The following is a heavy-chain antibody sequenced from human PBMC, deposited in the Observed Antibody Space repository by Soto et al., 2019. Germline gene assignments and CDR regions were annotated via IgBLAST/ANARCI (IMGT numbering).Heavy chain of an antibody. J-gene: IGHJ5*02. CDR1: GGSISSGGYY. Sequence: SETLSLTCTVSGGSISSGGYYWTWIRQHPGKGLEWIGYSYNSGSTYYNPSPKRGSTTSEDTATNQISLKQTTVPTSDAAVHYCAGCVGNTLIRANLFGPWGQGTLVTVSS. CDR2: SYNSGST. CDR3: AGCVGNTLIRANLFGP. V-gene: IGHV4-31*03. D-gene: IGHD3-10*01.